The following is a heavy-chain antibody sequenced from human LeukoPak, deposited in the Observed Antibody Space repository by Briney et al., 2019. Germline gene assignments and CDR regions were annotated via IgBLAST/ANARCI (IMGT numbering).Heavy chain of an antibody. V-gene: IGHV4-59*01. CDR2: IYYSGST. CDR1: GGSISSYY. CDR3: ARVPRYSYGYQGYYYYYYMDV. D-gene: IGHD5-18*01. J-gene: IGHJ6*03. Sequence: SETLSLTCTVSGGSISSYYWSWIRQPPGKGLEWIGYIYYSGSTNYNPSLKSRVTISVDTSKNQFSLKLSSVTAADTAVYYCARVPRYSYGYQGYYYYYYMDVWGKGTTVTISS.